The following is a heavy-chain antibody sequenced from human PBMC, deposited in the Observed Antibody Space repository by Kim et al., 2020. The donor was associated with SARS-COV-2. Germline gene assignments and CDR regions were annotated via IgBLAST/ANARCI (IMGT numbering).Heavy chain of an antibody. V-gene: IGHV1-3*01. CDR1: GYTFTSYA. Sequence: ASVKVSCKASGYTFTSYAMHWVRQAPGQRLEWMGWINAGNGTTKYSQKFQGRVTITRDTSASTAYMELISLRSEDTAVYYCARDGISGGYSSGYFDYWGQGTLVTVSS. J-gene: IGHJ4*02. CDR3: ARDGISGGYSSGYFDY. CDR2: INAGNGTT. D-gene: IGHD5-18*01.